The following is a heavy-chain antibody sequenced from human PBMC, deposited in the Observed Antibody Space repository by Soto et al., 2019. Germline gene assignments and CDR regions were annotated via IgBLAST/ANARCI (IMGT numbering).Heavy chain of an antibody. CDR2: TYYRSKWYN. J-gene: IGHJ6*02. CDR1: GDSVSSNSAA. Sequence: SQTLSLTCAISGDSVSSNSAAWNWIRQSPSRGLEWLGRTYYRSKWYNDYAVPVKSRITINPDTSKNQFSLQLNSVTPEDTAVYYCARVPGSRATYYYYYGMDVWGQGTTVTVSS. D-gene: IGHD6-13*01. CDR3: ARVPGSRATYYYYYGMDV. V-gene: IGHV6-1*01.